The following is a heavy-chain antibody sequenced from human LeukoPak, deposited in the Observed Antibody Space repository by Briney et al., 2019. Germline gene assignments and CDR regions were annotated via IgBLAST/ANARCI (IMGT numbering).Heavy chain of an antibody. CDR1: GGSISSGDYY. D-gene: IGHD6-6*01. J-gene: IGHJ5*02. CDR2: IYYSGST. V-gene: IGHV4-30-4*01. CDR3: ARDLSSSSLWFDP. Sequence: PSETLSLTCTVSGGSISSGDYYWSWIRQPPGKGLEWTGYIYYSGSTYYNPSLKSRVTISVDTSKNQFSLKLSSVTAADTAVYYCARDLSSSSLWFDPWGQGTLVTVSS.